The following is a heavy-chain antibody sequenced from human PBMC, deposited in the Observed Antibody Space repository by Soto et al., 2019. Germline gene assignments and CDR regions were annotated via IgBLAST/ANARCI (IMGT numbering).Heavy chain of an antibody. D-gene: IGHD5-12*01. Sequence: GASVKVSCKASGYTFTSYDINWVRQATGQGLEWMGWMNPNSGNTGYAQKFQGRVTMTRNTSISTAYMELSSLRSEDTAVYYCARGWLRSIPDYYYMDVWGKGTTVNVSS. CDR2: MNPNSGNT. CDR1: GYTFTSYD. CDR3: ARGWLRSIPDYYYMDV. J-gene: IGHJ6*03. V-gene: IGHV1-8*01.